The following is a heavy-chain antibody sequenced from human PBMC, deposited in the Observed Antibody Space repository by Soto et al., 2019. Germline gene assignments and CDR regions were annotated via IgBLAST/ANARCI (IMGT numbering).Heavy chain of an antibody. CDR3: AKESYDNSGYSDC. V-gene: IGHV3-23*01. J-gene: IGHJ4*02. CDR2: ISGSAGST. CDR1: GFTFSNYA. Sequence: VGSLRLSCAASGFTFSNYAMSWVRLAPGEGLEWVSAISGSAGSTYYADSVKGRFTISRDNSKNTLYMQMNSLRAEDTAVYYCAKESYDNSGYSDCWGQGTLVTVSS. D-gene: IGHD3-22*01.